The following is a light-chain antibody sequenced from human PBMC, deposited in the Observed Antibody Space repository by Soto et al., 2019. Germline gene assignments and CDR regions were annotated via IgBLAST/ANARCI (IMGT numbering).Light chain of an antibody. CDR3: QQYCSSPCT. CDR2: GAS. V-gene: IGKV3-20*01. J-gene: IGKJ1*01. Sequence: IVLTQSPGTLSLSPGERATLSCRASQSVSSSYLAWYQQKPGQDPRLLIYGASSRATGIPDRFSGSGAGIDFTLTISRLEPEDFAVYYCQQYCSSPCTFGQGTKLEIK. CDR1: QSVSSSY.